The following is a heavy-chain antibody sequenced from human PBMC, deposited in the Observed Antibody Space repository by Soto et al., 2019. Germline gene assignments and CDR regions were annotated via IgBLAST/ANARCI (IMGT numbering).Heavy chain of an antibody. Sequence: ASVKVSCQASGYTFTSYGISWVRQAPGQGLEWMGWISAYNGNTNYAQKLQGRVTMTTDTSTSTAYMELRSLRSDDTAVYYCARDPHPYSTASRLDVWGQGTTVTVSS. CDR3: ARDPHPYSTASRLDV. V-gene: IGHV1-18*01. J-gene: IGHJ6*02. D-gene: IGHD2-21*01. CDR2: ISAYNGNT. CDR1: GYTFTSYG.